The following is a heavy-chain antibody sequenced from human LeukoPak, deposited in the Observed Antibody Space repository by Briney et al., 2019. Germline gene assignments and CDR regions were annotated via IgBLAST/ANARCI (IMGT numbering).Heavy chain of an antibody. CDR2: ISGSGGST. Sequence: GGSLRLSCAASGFTFSSYAMSWVRQAPGKGLEGVSAISGSGGSTYYADSVKGRFNIFRDNSKNTLYMQMNSLRAEDTAVYYCAKGFWAYSSSWYSLFDYWGQGTLVTVSS. J-gene: IGHJ4*02. V-gene: IGHV3-23*01. CDR3: AKGFWAYSSSWYSLFDY. D-gene: IGHD6-13*01. CDR1: GFTFSSYA.